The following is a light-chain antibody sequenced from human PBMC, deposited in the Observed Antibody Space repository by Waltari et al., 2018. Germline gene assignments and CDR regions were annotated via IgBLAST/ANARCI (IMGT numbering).Light chain of an antibody. V-gene: IGLV2-8*01. CDR1: SRDVGRYND. Sequence: QSALTPPPSASGSPGQPVTVPDTATSRDVGRYNDVYWYQQPPGNAPQLMIYEVSQRPAVVPDRFSGSSSGNTASLTVSGLPAEDAADYCCTSYAGRNNFVFGGGTQLTVL. CDR2: EVS. J-gene: IGLJ7*01. CDR3: TSYAGRNNFV.